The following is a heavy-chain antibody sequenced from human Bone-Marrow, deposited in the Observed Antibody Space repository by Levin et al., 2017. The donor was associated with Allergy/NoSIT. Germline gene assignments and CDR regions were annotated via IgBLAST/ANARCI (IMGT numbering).Heavy chain of an antibody. J-gene: IGHJ6*02. CDR3: STRKGGTVEYTLVYQDSMDV. V-gene: IGHV1-24*01. Sequence: ASVKVSCKVSGDTLSDLSMHWVRQAPGKGLEWMGSFDPEEDETTYSKKLQGRVTMTEDTSTNTASMELSSLTSDDTAVYYCSTRKGGTVEYTLVYQDSMDVWGQGSTVIVSS. D-gene: IGHD1-26*01. CDR1: GDTLSDLS. CDR2: FDPEEDET.